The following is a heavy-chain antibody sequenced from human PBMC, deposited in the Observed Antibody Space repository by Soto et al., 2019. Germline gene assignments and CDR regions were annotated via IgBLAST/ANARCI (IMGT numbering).Heavy chain of an antibody. CDR1: GGSIRGVGDY. D-gene: IGHD6-25*01. CDR2: IYYSGST. J-gene: IGHJ6*02. Sequence: PSVTKCLTYCVAGGSIRGVGDYWTWISQQPGKCLEWIGYIYYSGSTDYNPSLKSRVTISVDRSKNQLSLNLSSVTAADAAIYYCARESGGYDSSTRYGLDVWGQGTTVTGSS. V-gene: IGHV4-31*03. CDR3: ARESGGYDSSTRYGLDV.